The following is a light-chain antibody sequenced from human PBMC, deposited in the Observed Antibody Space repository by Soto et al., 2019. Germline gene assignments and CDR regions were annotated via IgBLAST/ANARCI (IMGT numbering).Light chain of an antibody. V-gene: IGKV3-20*01. CDR2: GAS. CDR3: QQYGSSGT. J-gene: IGKJ1*01. CDR1: QSVSSSY. Sequence: EIVLTQSPGTLSLSPGESDTLSGGASQSVSSSYLAWYQQKPGQAPRRLIYGASSRATGIPDRFSGSGSGTDFTLTISRLEPEDFAVYYCQQYGSSGTFGQGTKVDIK.